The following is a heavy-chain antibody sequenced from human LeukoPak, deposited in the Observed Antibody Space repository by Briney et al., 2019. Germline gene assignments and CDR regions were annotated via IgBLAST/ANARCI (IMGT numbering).Heavy chain of an antibody. D-gene: IGHD5-18*01. CDR1: GGTFSSYA. V-gene: IGHV1-69*05. J-gene: IGHJ6*03. Sequence: ASVKVSCKASGGTFSSYAIIWVRQAPGQGLEWMGGIIPIFGTANYAQKLQGRVTITTDESTSTAYMELSSLRSEDTAVYYCARVLDTAMSHYYYYYMDVWGKGTTVTVSS. CDR2: IIPIFGTA. CDR3: ARVLDTAMSHYYYYYMDV.